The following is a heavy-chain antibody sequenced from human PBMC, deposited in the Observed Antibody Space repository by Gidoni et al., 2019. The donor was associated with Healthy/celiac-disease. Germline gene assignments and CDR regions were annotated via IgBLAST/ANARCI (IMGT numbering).Heavy chain of an antibody. Sequence: QVQLQESGPGLVKPSATLSLTCAVSGYSISSGYYWGWIRPPPGKGLEWIGSIYHSGSTYYNPSLKSRVTISVDTSKNQFSLKLSSVTAADTAVYYCASSSIAAREGRARGGDDYWGQVTLVTVSS. CDR2: IYHSGST. D-gene: IGHD6-6*01. CDR3: ASSSIAAREGRARGGDDY. CDR1: GYSISSGYY. J-gene: IGHJ4*02. V-gene: IGHV4-38-2*01.